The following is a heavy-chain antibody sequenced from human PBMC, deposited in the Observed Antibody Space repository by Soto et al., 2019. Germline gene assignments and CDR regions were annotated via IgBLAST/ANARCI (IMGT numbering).Heavy chain of an antibody. D-gene: IGHD3-3*01. J-gene: IGHJ4*02. CDR2: ISHDGTNR. Sequence: PGGSLRLSCAASGLAFNIYAIHWVRQAPGKGLEWVAVISHDGTNRYYTDSVRGRFTISRDNSKNTVYLEMDSLRADDTAVYYCARSSGVPTPDFDYWGKGTLVTVSS. CDR1: GLAFNIYA. CDR3: ARSSGVPTPDFDY. V-gene: IGHV3-30-3*01.